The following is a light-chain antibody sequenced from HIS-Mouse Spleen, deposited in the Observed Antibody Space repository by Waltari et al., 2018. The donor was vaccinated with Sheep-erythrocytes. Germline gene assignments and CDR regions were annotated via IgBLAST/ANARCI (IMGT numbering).Light chain of an antibody. CDR1: SSDVGGYNY. J-gene: IGLJ1*01. Sequence: QSALTQPLSVSGSPGQSVTISCTGTSSDVGGYNYVSWYQQYPGKAPKLMIYDVSKRPSGVPDRFSGSKSGNTASLTISGLQAEDEADYYCCSYAGSYNHVFATGTKVTVL. V-gene: IGLV2-11*01. CDR3: CSYAGSYNHV. CDR2: DVS.